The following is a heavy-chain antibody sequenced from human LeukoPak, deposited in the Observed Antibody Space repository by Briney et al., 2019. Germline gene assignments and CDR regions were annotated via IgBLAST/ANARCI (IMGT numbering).Heavy chain of an antibody. V-gene: IGHV1-3*01. J-gene: IGHJ5*02. D-gene: IGHD6-19*01. Sequence: GASVKVPCKASGYTFTSYAMHWVRQAPGQRLEWMGWINVRSGNTKYSQKFQGRVTITRDTSASTAYMELSSLRSEDTAVYYCARDASSGWNWFDPWGQGTLVTVSS. CDR3: ARDASSGWNWFDP. CDR2: INVRSGNT. CDR1: GYTFTSYA.